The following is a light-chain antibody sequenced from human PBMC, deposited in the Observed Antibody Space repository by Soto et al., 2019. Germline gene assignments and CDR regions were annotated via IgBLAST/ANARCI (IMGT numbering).Light chain of an antibody. CDR1: SSNIGAGYD. CDR2: GNS. Sequence: QAVVTQPPSLSVAPGQRVTISCTGSSSNIGAGYDVHWYQQLPGTAPKLLIYGNSNRPSGVPDRFSGSKSGTSASLAITGLQAEDEADYYCQSYDSSLSVVFGGGTKLTVL. J-gene: IGLJ2*01. V-gene: IGLV1-40*01. CDR3: QSYDSSLSVV.